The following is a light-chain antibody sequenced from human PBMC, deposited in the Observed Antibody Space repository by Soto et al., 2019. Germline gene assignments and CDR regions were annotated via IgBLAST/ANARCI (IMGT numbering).Light chain of an antibody. V-gene: IGKV3-11*01. CDR3: QQRSNWPLT. CDR1: QSVSSY. CDR2: DAS. J-gene: IGKJ4*01. Sequence: IVLTESQASLSFSPSERAPLACRASQSVSSYLAWYQQKPGQAPRLLIYDASNRATGIPARFSGSGSGTDFTLTISSLEPEDFAVYYCQQRSNWPLTFGGGTKVDIK.